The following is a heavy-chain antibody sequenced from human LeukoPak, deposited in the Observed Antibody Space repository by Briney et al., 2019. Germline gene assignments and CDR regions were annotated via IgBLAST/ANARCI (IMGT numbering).Heavy chain of an antibody. D-gene: IGHD5-18*01. J-gene: IGHJ4*02. Sequence: PGGSLRLSCAASGFTFSSYSMNWVRQAPGKGLEWVSSISSSSSYIYYADSVKGRFTISKDNSKNTLYLQMNSLRAEDTAVYYCAKDPAGIQLWLPNDYWGQGTLVTVSS. CDR1: GFTFSSYS. CDR2: ISSSSSYI. V-gene: IGHV3-21*04. CDR3: AKDPAGIQLWLPNDY.